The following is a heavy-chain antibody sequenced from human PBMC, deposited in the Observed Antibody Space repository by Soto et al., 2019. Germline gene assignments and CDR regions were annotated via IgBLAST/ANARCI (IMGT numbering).Heavy chain of an antibody. J-gene: IGHJ4*02. Sequence: QVQLVQSGAEVKKPGASVKGSCKTSGYTFTSYCISWVRQAPGQGLEWMGWISAYNDNTNNAQKLQGRVTMTTDTSTSTAYMELRSPRSDDTAVSYWARDSPLVDKWGQGTRVTVSS. CDR2: ISAYNDNT. V-gene: IGHV1-18*01. CDR3: ARDSPLVDK. CDR1: GYTFTSYC.